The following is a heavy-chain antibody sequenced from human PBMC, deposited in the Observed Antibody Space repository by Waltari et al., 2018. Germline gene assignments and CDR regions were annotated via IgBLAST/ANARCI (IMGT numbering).Heavy chain of an antibody. CDR1: GFTFRSYG. D-gene: IGHD2-8*01. V-gene: IGHV3-30*18. CDR3: AKEGYCTNGVCYTNAFDI. Sequence: QVQLVESGGGVVQPGRSLRLSCAASGFTFRSYGMHWVRQAPGKGLEGVAVISYDGSNKYYADSVKGRFTISRDNSKNTLYLQMNSLRAEDTAVYYCAKEGYCTNGVCYTNAFDIWGQGTMVTVSS. J-gene: IGHJ3*02. CDR2: ISYDGSNK.